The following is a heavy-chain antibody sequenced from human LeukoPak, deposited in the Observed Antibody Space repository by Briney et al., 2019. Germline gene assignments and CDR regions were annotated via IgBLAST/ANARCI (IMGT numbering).Heavy chain of an antibody. Sequence: PSETLSLTCAVYGGSFSGYYWSWIRQPPGKGLEWIGEINHSGSTNYNPSLKSRVTISVDTSKNQFSLKLSSVTAADTAVYYCARVLAAAGTGFDYWGQGTLVTVSS. CDR2: INHSGST. J-gene: IGHJ4*02. D-gene: IGHD6-13*01. V-gene: IGHV4-34*01. CDR3: ARVLAAAGTGFDY. CDR1: GGSFSGYY.